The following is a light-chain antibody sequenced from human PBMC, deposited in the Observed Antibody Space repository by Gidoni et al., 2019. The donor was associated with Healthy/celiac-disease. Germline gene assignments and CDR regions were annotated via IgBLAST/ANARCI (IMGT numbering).Light chain of an antibody. Sequence: QSALTQPASVSGSPGPSITLSCTVTSSDVGGYNYVSWYQQHPGKAHQLMIYDVSNRPSGVSNRFSGSKSGNTASLTISGLQAEDEADYYCSSYTSSSTLVVFGGGTKLTVL. CDR2: DVS. CDR1: SSDVGGYNY. V-gene: IGLV2-14*03. CDR3: SSYTSSSTLVV. J-gene: IGLJ2*01.